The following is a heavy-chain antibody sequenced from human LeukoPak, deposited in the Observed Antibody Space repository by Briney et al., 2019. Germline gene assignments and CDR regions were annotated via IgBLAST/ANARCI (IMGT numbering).Heavy chain of an antibody. J-gene: IGHJ4*02. CDR1: GFTFSSYG. CDR2: IWYDGSNK. Sequence: PGGSLRLSCAASGFTFSSYGMHWVRQAPGKGLEWVAVIWYDGSNKYYADSVKGRFTISRDNSKNTLYLQMNSLRAEDTAVYYCAGTMITFGGVIASFDYWGQGTLVTVSS. V-gene: IGHV3-33*01. CDR3: AGTMITFGGVIASFDY. D-gene: IGHD3-16*02.